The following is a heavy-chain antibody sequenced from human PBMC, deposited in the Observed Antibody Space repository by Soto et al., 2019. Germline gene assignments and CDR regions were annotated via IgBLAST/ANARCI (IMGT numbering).Heavy chain of an antibody. CDR2: IDWDDDK. D-gene: IGHD3-3*01. CDR1: GFSLSTSGMC. V-gene: IGHV2-70*01. J-gene: IGHJ6*02. Sequence: GSGPTLVNPTQTLTLTCTFSGFSLSTSGMCVSWIRQPPGKALEWLALIDWDDDKYYSTSLKTRLTISKDTSKNQVVLTMTNMDPVDTATYYCARIPLDYDFWSGYYSETDAPNKYYYYYYGMDVWGQGTTVTVSS. CDR3: ARIPLDYDFWSGYYSETDAPNKYYYYYYGMDV.